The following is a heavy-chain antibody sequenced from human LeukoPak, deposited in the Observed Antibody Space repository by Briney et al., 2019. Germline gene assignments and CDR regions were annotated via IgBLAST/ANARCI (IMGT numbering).Heavy chain of an antibody. J-gene: IGHJ5*02. Sequence: ASVKVSCKASGYTFTGYCMHWVRQAPGQGLEWMGWVNPNSGGTNYAQKFQGWVTMTRDTSISTAYMELSRLRSDDTAVYYCARGGSGGTNSFNWFDPWGQGTLVTVSS. CDR1: GYTFTGYC. CDR3: ARGGSGGTNSFNWFDP. V-gene: IGHV1-2*04. CDR2: VNPNSGGT. D-gene: IGHD2-15*01.